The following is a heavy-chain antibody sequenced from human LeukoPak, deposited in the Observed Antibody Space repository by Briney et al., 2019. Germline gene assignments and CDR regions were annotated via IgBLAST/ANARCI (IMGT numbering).Heavy chain of an antibody. CDR2: IIPIFGTA. J-gene: IGHJ3*02. CDR3: ARNGDGVDYSNSYDAFDI. V-gene: IGHV1-69*05. D-gene: IGHD4-11*01. CDR1: GGTFSSYA. Sequence: SVRVSCKASGGTFSSYAISWVRQAPGQGLEWMGGIIPIFGTANYAQKFQGRVTITTDESTSTAYMELSSLRSEDTAVYYCARNGDGVDYSNSYDAFDIWGQGTMVTVSS.